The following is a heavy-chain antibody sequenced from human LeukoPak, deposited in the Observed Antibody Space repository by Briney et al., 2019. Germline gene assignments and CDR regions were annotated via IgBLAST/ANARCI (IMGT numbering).Heavy chain of an antibody. Sequence: GGPLRLSCAASGFTFSSYWMSWVRQAPGKGLEWVANIKQDGSEKYYVDSVKGRFTISRDNAKNSLYLQMNGLRAEDTAVYYCARARGDYDFWSGPSKYYFDYWGQGTLVTVSS. D-gene: IGHD3-3*01. J-gene: IGHJ4*02. CDR1: GFTFSSYW. CDR2: IKQDGSEK. CDR3: ARARGDYDFWSGPSKYYFDY. V-gene: IGHV3-7*01.